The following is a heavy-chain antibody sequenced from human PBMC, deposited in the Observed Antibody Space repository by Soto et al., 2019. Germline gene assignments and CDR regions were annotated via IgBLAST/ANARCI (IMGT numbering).Heavy chain of an antibody. Sequence: NPSETLSLTCSVSGGSIGRYYWSWVRQAPGKGLEWIAYVSYSGATRYNPSLESRVTISVDTSKNQFSLRLNSVTAADTAVYYCARDGQYDSGGYYSPFEHWGQGALVTVSS. CDR1: GGSIGRYY. J-gene: IGHJ4*02. D-gene: IGHD3-22*01. V-gene: IGHV4-59*01. CDR3: ARDGQYDSGGYYSPFEH. CDR2: VSYSGAT.